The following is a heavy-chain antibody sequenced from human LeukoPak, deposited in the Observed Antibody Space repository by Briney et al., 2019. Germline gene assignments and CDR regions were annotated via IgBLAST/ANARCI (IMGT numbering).Heavy chain of an antibody. CDR1: GFTFSSYS. D-gene: IGHD3-9*01. J-gene: IGHJ4*02. V-gene: IGHV3-21*01. CDR3: ARGATGYFDWLLFNNFDY. Sequence: GGSLRPSCAASGFTFSSYSMNWVRQAPGKGLEWVSSISSSSSYIYYAGPVKGRFTISRDNAKNSLYLQMNSLRAEDTAVYYCARGATGYFDWLLFNNFDYWGQGTLVTVSS. CDR2: ISSSSSYI.